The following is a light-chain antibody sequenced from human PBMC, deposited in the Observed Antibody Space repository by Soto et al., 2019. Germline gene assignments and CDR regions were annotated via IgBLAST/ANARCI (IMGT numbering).Light chain of an antibody. CDR2: EVS. Sequence: QSALTQPASVSGSPGQSITISCTGTSSDGGGYNYVSWYQQHPGKAPKLMIYEVSNRPSGVSNRFSGSKSGNTASLTISGLQAEDEADYYCSSYTSSSTLDIFGTGTKLTFL. CDR3: SSYTSSSTLDI. V-gene: IGLV2-14*01. J-gene: IGLJ1*01. CDR1: SSDGGGYNY.